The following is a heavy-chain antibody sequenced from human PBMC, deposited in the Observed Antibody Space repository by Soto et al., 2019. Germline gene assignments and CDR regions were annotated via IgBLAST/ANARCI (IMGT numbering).Heavy chain of an antibody. CDR1: GYTFTGYY. CDR3: ARDASTSHNYYYYYGMDV. V-gene: IGHV1-2*04. J-gene: IGHJ6*02. D-gene: IGHD2-2*01. CDR2: INPNSGGT. Sequence: QVQLVQSGAEVKKPGASVKVSCKASGYTFTGYYMHWVRQAPGQGLEWMGWINPNSGGTNYAQKFRGWVTMTRDTSISTAYMELSRLRSDDTAVYYCARDASTSHNYYYYYGMDVWGQGTTVTVSS.